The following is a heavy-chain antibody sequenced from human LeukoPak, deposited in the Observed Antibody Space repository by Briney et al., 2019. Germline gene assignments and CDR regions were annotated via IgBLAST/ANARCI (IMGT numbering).Heavy chain of an antibody. CDR2: IYYSGST. V-gene: IGHV4-39*07. Sequence: SETLSLTCTVSGGSISSSSYYWGWIRQPPGKGLEWIGSIYYSGSTYYNPSLKSRVTISVDTSKNQFSLKLSSVTAADTAVYYCARDLYGGGFFEYWGQGTLVTVSS. D-gene: IGHD2-15*01. CDR3: ARDLYGGGFFEY. CDR1: GGSISSSSYY. J-gene: IGHJ4*02.